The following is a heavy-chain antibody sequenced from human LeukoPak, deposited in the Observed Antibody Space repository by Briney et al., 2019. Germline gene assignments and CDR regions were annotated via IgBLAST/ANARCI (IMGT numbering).Heavy chain of an antibody. CDR1: GFTFDDYG. CDR2: INWNGGST. CDR3: ARVSGVGSSRVGGPLDY. V-gene: IGHV3-20*04. J-gene: IGHJ4*01. D-gene: IGHD3-10*01. Sequence: GGSLRLSCAASGFTFDDYGMSWVRQAPGKGLEWVSGINWNGGSTGYADSVKGRFTISRDNAKNSLYLQMNSLRAEDTALYYCARVSGVGSSRVGGPLDYWGHGTLVAVSS.